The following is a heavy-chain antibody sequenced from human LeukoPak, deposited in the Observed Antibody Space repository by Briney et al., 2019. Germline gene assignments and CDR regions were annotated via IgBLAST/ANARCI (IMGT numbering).Heavy chain of an antibody. D-gene: IGHD3-16*01. CDR3: ARETTWGNARYYLDY. J-gene: IGHJ4*02. CDR1: GFTFSSYA. Sequence: GGSLRLSCAASGFTFSSYAMHWVRQAPGKGLEWVTTISYDVNSKYYADSVKGRFTISRDNSKNTLYLQMSSLRADDTAVYYCARETTWGNARYYLDYWGQGTLVTVSS. CDR2: ISYDVNSK. V-gene: IGHV3-30*04.